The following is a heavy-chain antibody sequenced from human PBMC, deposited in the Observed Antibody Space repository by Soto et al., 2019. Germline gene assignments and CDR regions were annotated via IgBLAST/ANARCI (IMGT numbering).Heavy chain of an antibody. CDR3: ARDPKTPGGQHWAFKYFDS. CDR1: GFSFSISP. J-gene: IGHJ4*02. CDR2: ISYDGTNK. D-gene: IGHD7-27*01. V-gene: IGHV3-30-3*01. Sequence: QVQLVESGGGVVQPGRSLRLSCAASGFSFSISPMHWVRQAPGKGPEWVALISYDGTNKFYADSVKGRFTISRDNSKSTLYLQVDSLRPEDAAVYYCARDPKTPGGQHWAFKYFDSWGQGTLVTVSS.